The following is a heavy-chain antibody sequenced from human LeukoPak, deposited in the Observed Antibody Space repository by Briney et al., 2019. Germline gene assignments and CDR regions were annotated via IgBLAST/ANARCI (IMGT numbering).Heavy chain of an antibody. CDR2: INAGNGNT. V-gene: IGHV1-3*01. CDR1: GYTFTSYA. CDR3: ARTSGSYELFDY. Sequence: GASVKVSCKASGYTFTSYAMHWVRQAPGQRLEWMGWINAGNGNTKYSQKLQGRVTMTTDTSTSTAYMELRSLRSDDTAVYYCARTSGSYELFDYWGQGTLVTVSS. J-gene: IGHJ4*02. D-gene: IGHD1-26*01.